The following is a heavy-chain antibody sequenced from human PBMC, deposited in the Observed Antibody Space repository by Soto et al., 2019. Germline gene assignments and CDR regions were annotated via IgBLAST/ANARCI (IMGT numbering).Heavy chain of an antibody. CDR2: IVVGSGNT. CDR3: AADVYSGYDFHY. Sequence: SVKVSCKASGFTFTSSAMQWVRQARGQRLEWIGWIVVGSGNTNYAQKFQERVTITRDMSTSTAYMELSSLRPEDTAVYYCAADVYSGYDFHYWGQGTLVTVSS. D-gene: IGHD5-12*01. J-gene: IGHJ4*02. V-gene: IGHV1-58*02. CDR1: GFTFTSSA.